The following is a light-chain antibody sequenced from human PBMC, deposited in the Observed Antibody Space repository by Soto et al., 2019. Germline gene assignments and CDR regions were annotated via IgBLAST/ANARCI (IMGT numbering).Light chain of an antibody. CDR3: QSYNDWPFS. J-gene: IGKJ2*01. Sequence: EIVMTQSPAALPVSPGERVTLSCRASESLSTYLAWYQHKPGQAPRLPIYGASTKATGIPARFSGSGSATDFTLTISSLQSEDFAVYYCQSYNDWPFSFGQGTKVDIK. V-gene: IGKV3-15*01. CDR1: ESLSTY. CDR2: GAS.